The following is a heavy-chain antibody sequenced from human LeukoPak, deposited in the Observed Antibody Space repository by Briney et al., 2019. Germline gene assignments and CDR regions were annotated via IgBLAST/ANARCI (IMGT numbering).Heavy chain of an antibody. Sequence: SETLSLTCTVSGGSISSYYWSWIRQPPGKGLEWIGYIYYSGSTNYNPSPKSRVTISVDTSKNQFSLKLSSVTAADTAVYYCARGGDILTGYYLIGGLFDYWGQGTLVTVSS. CDR3: ARGGDILTGYYLIGGLFDY. J-gene: IGHJ4*02. CDR2: IYYSGST. V-gene: IGHV4-59*01. CDR1: GGSISSYY. D-gene: IGHD3-9*01.